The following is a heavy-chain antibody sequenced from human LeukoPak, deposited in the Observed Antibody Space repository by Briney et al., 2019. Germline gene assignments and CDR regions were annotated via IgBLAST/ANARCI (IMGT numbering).Heavy chain of an antibody. Sequence: SETLSLTCTVSGYSISSGYYWGWIRQPPGKGLEWIGSIYHSGSTYYNPSLKSRVTISVDTSKNQFSLKLSSVTAADTAVYYCARRSIAVAAMDYWGQGTLVTVSS. V-gene: IGHV4-38-2*02. CDR3: ARRSIAVAAMDY. CDR2: IYHSGST. J-gene: IGHJ4*02. CDR1: GYSISSGYY. D-gene: IGHD6-19*01.